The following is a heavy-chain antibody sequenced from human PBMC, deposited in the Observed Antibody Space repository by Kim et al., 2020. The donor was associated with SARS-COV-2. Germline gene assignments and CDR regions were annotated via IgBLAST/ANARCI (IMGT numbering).Heavy chain of an antibody. CDR3: SRELAGAADY. J-gene: IGHJ4*03. Sequence: GGSLRLSCAASGFRFSNSWMHWVRLAPGEGLVWVSRVSPYETRTDYADSVKGRFTISRDDARSTLYLQMTSLRVEDTGVYFCSRELAGAADYWGHVTLVT. V-gene: IGHV3-74*01. CDR1: GFRFSNSW. D-gene: IGHD1-26*01. CDR2: VSPYETRT.